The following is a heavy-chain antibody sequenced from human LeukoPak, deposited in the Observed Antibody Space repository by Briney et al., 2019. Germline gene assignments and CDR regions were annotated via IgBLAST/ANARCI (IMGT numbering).Heavy chain of an antibody. V-gene: IGHV4-59*02. D-gene: IGHD3-22*01. J-gene: IGHJ4*02. CDR2: IYNTVDV. CDR1: GGPVIGFY. CDR3: ARSRNYDTTGFNPSYYLDS. Sequence: SETLSLPCTVSGGPVIGFYGTCIRGSPGGSLQYLSYIYNTVDVNYSPSLKRRVTISIDMSKNQVTLRLASVTAADTVIYYCARSRNYDTTGFNPSYYLDSWGQGALVTVAS.